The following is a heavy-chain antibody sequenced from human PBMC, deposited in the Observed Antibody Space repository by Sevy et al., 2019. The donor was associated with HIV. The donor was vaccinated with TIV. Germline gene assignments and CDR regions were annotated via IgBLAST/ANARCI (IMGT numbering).Heavy chain of an antibody. Sequence: GGSLRLSCAASGFAFAWYWMSWVRQTPEKGLEWVANINQDGSEKNYVDSVKGRFTISRDNAKNSLYLQMNSLRVEDTDVDYCSSTGGSPANDAVDTWGQGTMVTVSS. D-gene: IGHD3-10*01. J-gene: IGHJ3*02. CDR3: SSTGGSPANDAVDT. CDR2: INQDGSEK. CDR1: GFAFAWYW. V-gene: IGHV3-7*01.